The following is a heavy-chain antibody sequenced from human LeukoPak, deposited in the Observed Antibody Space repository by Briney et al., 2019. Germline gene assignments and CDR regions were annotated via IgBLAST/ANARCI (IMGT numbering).Heavy chain of an antibody. D-gene: IGHD3-3*01. J-gene: IGHJ4*02. Sequence: SVKVSCQASGGTFSSYAISWVRQAPGQGLEWMGGIIPIFGTANYAQKFQGRVTITTDESTSTAYMELSSLRSEDTAVYYCARVRRGYDFWSGYYIYWGQGTLVTVSS. CDR2: IIPIFGTA. CDR1: GGTFSSYA. CDR3: ARVRRGYDFWSGYYIY. V-gene: IGHV1-69*05.